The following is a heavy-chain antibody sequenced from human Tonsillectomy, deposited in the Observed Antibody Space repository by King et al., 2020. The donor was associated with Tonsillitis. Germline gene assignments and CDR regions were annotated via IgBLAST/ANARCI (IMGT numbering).Heavy chain of an antibody. CDR3: AKEIKQVAGDWYFDL. J-gene: IGHJ2*01. D-gene: IGHD6-19*01. V-gene: IGHV3-30*18. CDR1: GFTFSRYG. CDR2: IGNDGSVT. Sequence: QLVQSGGGVVQPGRSLRLSCAASGFTFSRYGMHWVRQSPGEGLEWVAVIGNDGSVTYYADSVKGRFTLSRDNSENTLYMQMNSLRAEDTAVYYCAKEIKQVAGDWYFDLWGRGTLVIVSS.